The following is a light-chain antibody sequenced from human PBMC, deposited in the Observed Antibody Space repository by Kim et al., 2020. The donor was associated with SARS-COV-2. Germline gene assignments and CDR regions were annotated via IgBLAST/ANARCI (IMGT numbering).Light chain of an antibody. J-gene: IGLJ2*01. Sequence: PRKPSTVTWVGNIIDTKRVHCYQQRAGPAPLLVIYFERDRPSGIPERFSGSNSGNTATLTISMVEAGDEADYYCQVWDTTNDRGVFGGGTQLTVL. CDR2: FER. CDR3: QVWDTTNDRGV. V-gene: IGLV3-21*04. CDR1: IIDTKR.